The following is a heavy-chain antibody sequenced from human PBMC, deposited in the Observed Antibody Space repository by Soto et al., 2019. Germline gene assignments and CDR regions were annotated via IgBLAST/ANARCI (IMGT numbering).Heavy chain of an antibody. Sequence: ASVKVSCKSSGYTFTRYYIHCVRQAPGQRLEWMGIINPSDGTTSYPQEFQGRVTVTRDTSTDTVYMELSSLRFEDTAVYYCARVDCSGGSCYHFDYWGQGTLVTVSS. CDR2: INPSDGTT. D-gene: IGHD2-15*01. CDR3: ARVDCSGGSCYHFDY. V-gene: IGHV1-46*01. CDR1: GYTFTRYY. J-gene: IGHJ4*02.